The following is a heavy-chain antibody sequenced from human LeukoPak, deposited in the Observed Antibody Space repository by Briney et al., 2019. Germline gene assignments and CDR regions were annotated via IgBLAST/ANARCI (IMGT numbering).Heavy chain of an antibody. CDR3: ARDRGYFDY. D-gene: IGHD3-10*01. CDR2: ISYDGSNK. Sequence: GGSLRLSCAASGFTFSSYAMHWVRQAPGKGLEWVAVISYDGSNKYYADSVEGRFTISRDNSKNTLYLQMNSLRAEDTAVYYCARDRGYFDYWGQGTLVTVSS. J-gene: IGHJ4*02. CDR1: GFTFSSYA. V-gene: IGHV3-30-3*01.